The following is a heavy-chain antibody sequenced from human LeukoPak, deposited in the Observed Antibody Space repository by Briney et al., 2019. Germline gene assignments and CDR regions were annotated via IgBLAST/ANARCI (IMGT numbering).Heavy chain of an antibody. Sequence: ASVKVSCKASGYTFTGYYMHWVRQAPGQGLEWMGWINPNSGGTNYAQKFQGRVTMTRDTSISTAYMELSRLRSDDMAVYYCASVYGDYGFGWFDPWGQGTLVTVSS. CDR1: GYTFTGYY. CDR2: INPNSGGT. D-gene: IGHD4-17*01. CDR3: ASVYGDYGFGWFDP. V-gene: IGHV1-2*02. J-gene: IGHJ5*02.